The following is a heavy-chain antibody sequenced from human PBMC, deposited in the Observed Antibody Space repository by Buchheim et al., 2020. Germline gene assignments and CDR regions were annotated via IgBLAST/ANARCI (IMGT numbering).Heavy chain of an antibody. CDR1: GGTFSSYA. J-gene: IGHJ5*02. Sequence: QVQLVQSGAEVKKPGSSVKVSCKASGGTFSSYAISWVRQASGQGLEWMGGIIPIFGTANYAQKFQGIVTITADESTSTAYMEMSSLRSEDTAVYYCARAVGPGRKWQGYWFDPWGQGTL. CDR2: IIPIFGTA. D-gene: IGHD1-14*01. CDR3: ARAVGPGRKWQGYWFDP. V-gene: IGHV1-69*01.